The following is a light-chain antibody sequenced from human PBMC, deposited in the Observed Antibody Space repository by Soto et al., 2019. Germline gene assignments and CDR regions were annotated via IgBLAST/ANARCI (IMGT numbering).Light chain of an antibody. J-gene: IGLJ2*01. V-gene: IGLV2-23*01. CDR2: EDD. Sequence: QSALTQPASVSASPGEPITISCTGTSSDVGSYRLVSWYQQHPGKAPKLIIYEDDERPSGVSNRFSGSKSGNTASLTISGLQAEDEADYYCSSYAGRSTVVVFGGGTQLTVL. CDR3: SSYAGRSTVVV. CDR1: SSDVGSYRL.